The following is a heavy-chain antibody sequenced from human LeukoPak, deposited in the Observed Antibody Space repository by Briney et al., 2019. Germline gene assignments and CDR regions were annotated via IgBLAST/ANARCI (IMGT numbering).Heavy chain of an antibody. J-gene: IGHJ6*02. CDR3: AKKMAYYYYGMDV. D-gene: IGHD5-24*01. CDR2: ISGSGGST. V-gene: IGHV3-23*01. CDR1: GFTFSSYA. Sequence: GGSLRLSCAASGFTFSSYAMSWVRQAPGKGLEWVSAISGSGGSTYYADSVKGRFTISRDNSKNTLYLQMNSLRAVDTAVYYCAKKMAYYYYGMDVWGQGTTVAVSS.